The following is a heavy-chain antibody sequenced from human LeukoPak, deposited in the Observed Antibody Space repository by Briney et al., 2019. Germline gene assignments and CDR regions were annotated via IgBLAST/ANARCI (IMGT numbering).Heavy chain of an antibody. D-gene: IGHD6-13*01. Sequence: ASVKVSCKASGGTFSSSSISWVRQAPGQGLEWMGVINPSGGSTSYAQKFQGRVTMTRDTSTRTVYMEVNSLRSEDTAVYYCARQLSAAAGYWGQGTLVTVSS. V-gene: IGHV1-46*01. CDR2: INPSGGST. CDR3: ARQLSAAAGY. J-gene: IGHJ4*02. CDR1: GGTFSSSS.